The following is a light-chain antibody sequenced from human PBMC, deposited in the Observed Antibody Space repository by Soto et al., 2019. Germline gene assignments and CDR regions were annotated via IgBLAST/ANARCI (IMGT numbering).Light chain of an antibody. V-gene: IGKV3-20*01. CDR2: GAS. Sequence: EIVLTQSPGTLSLSPGERATLSCRASQSVSNNYLAWYQQKPGQAPRLLIYGASNRATGIPDRFSGSGSGTDFTLTISRLEPEDFAVYYCQQYHNSPLTCGQGNKGDIK. CDR3: QQYHNSPLT. CDR1: QSVSNNY. J-gene: IGKJ1*01.